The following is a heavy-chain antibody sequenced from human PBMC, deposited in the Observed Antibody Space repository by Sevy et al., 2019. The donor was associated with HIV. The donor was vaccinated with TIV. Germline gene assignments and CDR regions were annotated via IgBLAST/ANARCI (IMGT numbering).Heavy chain of an antibody. D-gene: IGHD3-22*01. V-gene: IGHV3-21*01. CDR3: ARAKSTSSGYPPSPRINWFDP. CDR2: ISSSSSYI. J-gene: IGHJ5*02. Sequence: GGSLRLSCAASGFTFSSYSMNWVRQAPGKGLEWVSSISSSSSYIYYADSVKGRFTISRDNAKNSLYLQMNSLRAEDTAVYYCARAKSTSSGYPPSPRINWFDPRGQGTLVTVSS. CDR1: GFTFSSYS.